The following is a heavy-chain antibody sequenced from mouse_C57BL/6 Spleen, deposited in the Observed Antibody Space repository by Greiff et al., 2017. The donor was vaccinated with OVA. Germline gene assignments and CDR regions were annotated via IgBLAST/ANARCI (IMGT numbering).Heavy chain of an antibody. V-gene: IGHV1-84*01. CDR2: IYPGSGNT. Sequence: QVQLQQSGPELVKPGASVKISCKASGYTFTDYYIHWVKQRPGQGLEWIGWIYPGSGNTKYNEKFKGKATLTVDTSSSTAYMHLSSLTSEDSAVYFCARWAYYSNYDYAMDYWGQGTSVTVSS. CDR3: ARWAYYSNYDYAMDY. CDR1: GYTFTDYY. J-gene: IGHJ4*01. D-gene: IGHD2-5*01.